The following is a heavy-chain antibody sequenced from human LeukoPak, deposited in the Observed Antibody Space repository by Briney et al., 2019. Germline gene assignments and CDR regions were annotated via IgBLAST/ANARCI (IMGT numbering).Heavy chain of an antibody. Sequence: VASVKVSCKASGYTFTGYYMHWVRQAPGQGLEWMGWINPNSGGTNYAQKLQGRVTMTTDTSTSTAYMELRSLRSDDTAVYYCARDPRYYYGSGSYYSRDEYFQHWGQGTLVTVSS. V-gene: IGHV1-2*02. CDR1: GYTFTGYY. CDR3: ARDPRYYYGSGSYYSRDEYFQH. D-gene: IGHD3-10*01. CDR2: INPNSGGT. J-gene: IGHJ1*01.